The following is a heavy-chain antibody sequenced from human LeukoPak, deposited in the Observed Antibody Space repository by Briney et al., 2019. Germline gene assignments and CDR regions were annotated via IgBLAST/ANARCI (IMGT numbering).Heavy chain of an antibody. CDR1: GYTFTSYH. J-gene: IGHJ6*03. D-gene: IGHD6-19*01. V-gene: IGHV1-18*04. Sequence: ASVKVSCKASGYTFTSYHMHWVRQAPGQGLEWLGWISAYNGNTNYAQNLQGRVTMTTDTSTSTAYMELSSLRSEDTAVYYCARNTVAGYYYYYYMDVWGKGTTVTVSS. CDR2: ISAYNGNT. CDR3: ARNTVAGYYYYYYMDV.